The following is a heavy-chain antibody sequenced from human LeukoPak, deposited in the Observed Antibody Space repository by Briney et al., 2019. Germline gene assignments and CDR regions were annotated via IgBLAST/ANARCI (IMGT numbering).Heavy chain of an antibody. Sequence: ASVKVSCKASGYTFTGYYMHWVRQAPGQGLEWMGWINPNSGGTNYAQKFQGRVTMTRDTSISTAYMELSRLRSDDTAVYYCARDNPNMIGFDYWGQGTLVTVSS. D-gene: IGHD3-22*01. J-gene: IGHJ4*02. V-gene: IGHV1-2*02. CDR3: ARDNPNMIGFDY. CDR2: INPNSGGT. CDR1: GYTFTGYY.